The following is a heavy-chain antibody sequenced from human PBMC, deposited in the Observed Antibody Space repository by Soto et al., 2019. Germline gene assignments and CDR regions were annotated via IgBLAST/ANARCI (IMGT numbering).Heavy chain of an antibody. D-gene: IGHD6-25*01. J-gene: IGHJ3*02. CDR3: ARLLLGPRRWERYLAAANDAFDI. V-gene: IGHV3-30-3*01. Sequence: QVQLVESGGGVVQPGRSLRLSCAASGFTFSSYAMHWVRQAPGKGLEWVAVISYDGSNKYYADSVKGRFTISRDNSKNTLYLQMNSLRAEDPAVYYCARLLLGPRRWERYLAAANDAFDIWGQGTMVTVSS. CDR2: ISYDGSNK. CDR1: GFTFSSYA.